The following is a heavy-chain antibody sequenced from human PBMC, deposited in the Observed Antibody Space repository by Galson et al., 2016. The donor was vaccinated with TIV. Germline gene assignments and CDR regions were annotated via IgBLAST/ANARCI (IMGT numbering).Heavy chain of an antibody. D-gene: IGHD3-10*01. Sequence: SLRLSCAASGFNFGFYGMHWVRQAPGKGLEWVAIIGHDGNWKGYADSVKGRFTVSRDNSKNMLFLEMSSPRVEDTAVYYCARDFRTGKSCDYGGQGTLVTVAA. CDR3: ARDFRTGKSCDY. CDR2: IGHDGNWK. V-gene: IGHV3-33*01. J-gene: IGHJ4*02. CDR1: GFNFGFYG.